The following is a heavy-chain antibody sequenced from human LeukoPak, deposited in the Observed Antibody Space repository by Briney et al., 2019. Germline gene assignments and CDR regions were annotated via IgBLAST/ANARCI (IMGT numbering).Heavy chain of an antibody. D-gene: IGHD1-26*01. V-gene: IGHV3-23*01. CDR3: AKGRVGTNGVLEH. Sequence: QTGRSLRLSCAASGLTFSEYAMSWVRQVPGMGLEWVSTIGVSGGSTNYADSVRGRFTISRDNSKNTLYLQINSLRADDTAVYYCAKGRVGTNGVLEHWGQGTLVNVSS. CDR1: GLTFSEYA. CDR2: IGVSGGST. J-gene: IGHJ1*01.